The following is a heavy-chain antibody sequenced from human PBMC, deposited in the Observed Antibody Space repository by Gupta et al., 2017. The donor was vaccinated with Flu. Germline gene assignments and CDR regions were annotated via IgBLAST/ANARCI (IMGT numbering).Heavy chain of an antibody. D-gene: IGHD3-22*01. CDR1: GFHARSNC. CDR3: AGEWEKYYYDNDRSYRNYAMDV. J-gene: IGHJ6*02. CDR2: MYSGGGT. V-gene: IGHV3-53*04. Sequence: EVRLVESGVGLVQPGGSVSRACAASGFHARSNCMTWVRQAPGKGLEWVSAMYSGGGTYYSDSVKGRFTISRHDSQNMLYLQINSLRAEDTAVYYCAGEWEKYYYDNDRSYRNYAMDVWGQGTTVTVSS.